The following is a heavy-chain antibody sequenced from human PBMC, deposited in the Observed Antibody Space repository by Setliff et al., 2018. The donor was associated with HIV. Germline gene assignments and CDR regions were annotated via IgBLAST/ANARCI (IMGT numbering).Heavy chain of an antibody. CDR2: IKPEESEK. CDR1: GFTFSNYW. CDR3: ARDNPSTYGTAWDLFDS. J-gene: IGHJ4*02. V-gene: IGHV3-7*01. Sequence: GGTLRLSCGTSGFTFSNYWMAWVRQAPGKGLEWVANIKPEESEKYYVDSVKGRFTISRDNAKNSLYLQMNNLRVEDTALYYCARDNPSTYGTAWDLFDSWGQGTLVTVSS. D-gene: IGHD1-26*01.